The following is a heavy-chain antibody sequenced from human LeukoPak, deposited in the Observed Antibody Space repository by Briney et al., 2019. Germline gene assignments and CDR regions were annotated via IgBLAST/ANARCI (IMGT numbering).Heavy chain of an antibody. J-gene: IGHJ4*02. Sequence: PSGTLSLTCTVSSCSINSYYWGWVRQPPGKGLEWIGRIYTTGGTQYNPSLKSRVTMSVDTSTNQFSLNLRSMTAADTAVYYCGRQGYTASHYFFDYWSQGSLVAV. D-gene: IGHD2-2*02. CDR1: SCSINSYY. V-gene: IGHV4-4*07. CDR3: GRQGYTASHYFFDY. CDR2: IYTTGGT.